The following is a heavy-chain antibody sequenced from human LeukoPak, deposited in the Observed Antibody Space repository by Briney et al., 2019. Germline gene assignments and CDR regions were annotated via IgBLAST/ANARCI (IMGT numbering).Heavy chain of an antibody. CDR1: GGSISSSNW. CDR3: ARVAVAGRVSWFDP. CDR2: IYHSGST. J-gene: IGHJ5*02. V-gene: IGHV4-4*02. Sequence: SGTLSLTCAVSGGSISSSNWWSWVRQPPGKGLEWIGEIYHSGSTTYNPSLKSRVTISVDKSKNQFSLKLSSVTAADTAMYYCARVAVAGRVSWFDPWGQGTLVTVSS. D-gene: IGHD6-19*01.